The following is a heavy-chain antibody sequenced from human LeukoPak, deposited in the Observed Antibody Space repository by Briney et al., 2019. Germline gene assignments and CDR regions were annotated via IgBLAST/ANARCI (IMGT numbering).Heavy chain of an antibody. CDR2: IYYSGST. D-gene: IGHD5-18*01. V-gene: IGHV4-31*03. Sequence: SQTLSLTCTVSGGSISSGGYYWSWIRQHPGKGLEWIGYIYYSGSTYYNPSLKSRVTISVDTSKNQFSLKLSSVTAADTAVYYCARYDSYGQTNWFDPWGQGTLVTVSS. J-gene: IGHJ5*02. CDR1: GGSISSGGYY. CDR3: ARYDSYGQTNWFDP.